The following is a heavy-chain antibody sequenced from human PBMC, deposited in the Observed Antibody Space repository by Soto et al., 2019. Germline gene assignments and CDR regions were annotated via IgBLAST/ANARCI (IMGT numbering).Heavy chain of an antibody. J-gene: IGHJ6*02. CDR3: ARRGGSSSGYYYYAMDV. CDR1: SDSMNSGGYY. Sequence: SETLSLTCSVSSDSMNSGGYYWSWIRQHPGKGLEWIGYIYSNGDTYYNPSLKSRVTISIDTSKNQFSLNLTSVTAADTAVYYCARRGGSSSGYYYYAMDVWGQGTTVTSP. D-gene: IGHD6-6*01. V-gene: IGHV4-31*03. CDR2: IYSNGDT.